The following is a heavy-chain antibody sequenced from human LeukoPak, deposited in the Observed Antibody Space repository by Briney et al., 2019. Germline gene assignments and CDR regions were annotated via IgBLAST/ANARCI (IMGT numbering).Heavy chain of an antibody. D-gene: IGHD2-2*02. V-gene: IGHV4-61*02. J-gene: IGHJ5*02. CDR3: ARDLAVPAAIGDWFDP. Sequence: PSETLSLTCTVSGGSISSGSYYWSWIRQPAGKGLEWIGRIYTSGSTNYNPSLKSRVTMSVDTSKNQFSLKLSSVTAADTAVYYCARDLAVPAAIGDWFDPWGQGTLVTVSS. CDR2: IYTSGST. CDR1: GGSISSGSYY.